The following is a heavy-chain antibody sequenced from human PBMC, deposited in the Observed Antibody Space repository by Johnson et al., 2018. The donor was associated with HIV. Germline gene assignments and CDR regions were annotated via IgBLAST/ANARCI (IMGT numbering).Heavy chain of an antibody. V-gene: IGHV3-66*01. CDR3: ARGPRVSMIVVLDI. J-gene: IGHJ3*02. CDR2: LFSGGTT. Sequence: EVQLVESGGGLVQPGGSLRLSCAASGFTVSSYYMSWVRQAPGKGLEWVSVLFSGGTTYYADSVKGRFTISRDNSRNTLYLQMNSLRTDDSAVYYCARGPRVSMIVVLDIWGQGTMVSVSS. CDR1: GFTVSSYY. D-gene: IGHD3-22*01.